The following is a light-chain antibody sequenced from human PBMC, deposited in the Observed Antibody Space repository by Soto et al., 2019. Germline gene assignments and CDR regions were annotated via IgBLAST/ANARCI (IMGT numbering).Light chain of an antibody. CDR3: QQYNIWPQT. Sequence: EIVMTQSPATLSVSPGERATLSCRASQSVSSNLAWYQQKPGQAPRLLIYGASTRATAIPARFSGSVSGTEFPLTISSLQSEDFAVYYCQQYNIWPQTFGQGTKLEIK. J-gene: IGKJ2*01. V-gene: IGKV3-15*01. CDR2: GAS. CDR1: QSVSSN.